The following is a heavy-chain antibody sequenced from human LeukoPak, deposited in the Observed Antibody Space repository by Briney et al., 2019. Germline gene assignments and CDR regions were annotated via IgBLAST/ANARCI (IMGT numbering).Heavy chain of an antibody. CDR1: GGTFSNYA. D-gene: IGHD6-13*01. CDR2: IIPILSIP. CDR3: ARSGGSSWYVGMFY. J-gene: IGHJ4*02. Sequence: VKVSCRASGGTFSNYAISWVRQAPGQGLEWMGRIIPILSIPDYTQNFQGRVTITADRSTSTAYMELSSLKSDDTAVYYCARSGGSSWYVGMFYWGQGTLVTVSS. V-gene: IGHV1-69*04.